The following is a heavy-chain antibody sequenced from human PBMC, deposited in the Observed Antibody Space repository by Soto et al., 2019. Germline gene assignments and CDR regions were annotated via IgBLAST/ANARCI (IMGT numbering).Heavy chain of an antibody. J-gene: IGHJ5*02. Sequence: ASVKVSCKASGYTFTSYGISWVRQAPGQGLEWMGWISSYNGNTNYAQKVQGRVTLTTDTSTSTTYMELRSLRSDDTAVYYCARGPRYCSTTKCFSGVTWFDPWGQGTLVTVS. CDR2: ISSYNGNT. V-gene: IGHV1-18*04. CDR1: GYTFTSYG. CDR3: ARGPRYCSTTKCFSGVTWFDP. D-gene: IGHD2-2*01.